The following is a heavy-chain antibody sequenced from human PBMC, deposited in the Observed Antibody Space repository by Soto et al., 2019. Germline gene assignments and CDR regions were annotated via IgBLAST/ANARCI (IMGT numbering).Heavy chain of an antibody. CDR2: IYHSGVT. J-gene: IGHJ4*02. Sequence: SEILSLTCAVSGGSIRSNNWWSWVRQPPGKGLEWIGEIYHSGVTNYNPSLKSRVTISVDKSKIQFSLKLSSLTAADTAVYYCARISAYHFDYWGQGTLVTVS. CDR3: ARISAYHFDY. CDR1: GGSIRSNNW. V-gene: IGHV4-4*02. D-gene: IGHD3-16*01.